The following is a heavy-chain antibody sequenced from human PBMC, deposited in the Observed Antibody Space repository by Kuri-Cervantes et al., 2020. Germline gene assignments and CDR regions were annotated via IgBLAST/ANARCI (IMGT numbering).Heavy chain of an antibody. D-gene: IGHD2-8*01. CDR2: ISGSGGST. CDR3: AKAVGYCTNGVCWGFDY. Sequence: GGSLRLSCAASGFTFSSYAMSWVRQAPGKGLEWVSAISGSGGSTYYADSVKGRFTISRDNSKNKLYLQMNSLRAEDTAVYYCAKAVGYCTNGVCWGFDYWGQGTLVTCSS. V-gene: IGHV3-23*01. J-gene: IGHJ4*02. CDR1: GFTFSSYA.